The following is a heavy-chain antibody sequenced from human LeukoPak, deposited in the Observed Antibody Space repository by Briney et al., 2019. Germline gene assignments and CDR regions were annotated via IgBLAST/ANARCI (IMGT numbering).Heavy chain of an antibody. CDR1: GGSISSYY. J-gene: IGHJ4*02. Sequence: SETLSLTCTVSGGSISSYYWSWIRQPPGKGLEWIGYIYYSGSTNYNPSLKSRVTISVDTSKNQFSLKLSSVTAADTAVYYCARGWYYYGSGSDYWGQGTLVTVSS. V-gene: IGHV4-59*12. D-gene: IGHD3-10*01. CDR3: ARGWYYYGSGSDY. CDR2: IYYSGST.